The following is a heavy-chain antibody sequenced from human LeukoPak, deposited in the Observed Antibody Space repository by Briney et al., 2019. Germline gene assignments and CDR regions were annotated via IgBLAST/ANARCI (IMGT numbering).Heavy chain of an antibody. CDR2: IYHSGDV. CDR3: ARHGAGSSWFDY. D-gene: IGHD6-13*01. V-gene: IGHV4-4*02. J-gene: IGHJ4*02. Sequence: SGTLSLTCVVSGDSISSGNWWRWVRQPPGKGLEWIGEIYHSGDVNYNPSLKSRVTISVDTSKNQFSLKLSSVTAADTAVYYCARHGAGSSWFDYWGQGTLVAVSS. CDR1: GDSISSGNW.